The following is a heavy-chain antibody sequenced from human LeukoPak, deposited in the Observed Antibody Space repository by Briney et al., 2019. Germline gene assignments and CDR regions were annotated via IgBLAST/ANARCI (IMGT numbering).Heavy chain of an antibody. J-gene: IGHJ2*01. CDR2: IYPGDSDV. CDR3: ARRGRDSNGYSSWCFDL. Sequence: GESLKISCKGSGYRFNSYWIGWVRQMPGKGLECMGIIYPGDSDVRLSPSLQGQVTFSADKSINTAYLQWSSLEASDTAIYYCARRGRDSNGYSSWCFDLWGRGTLVTVSS. V-gene: IGHV5-51*01. D-gene: IGHD3-22*01. CDR1: GYRFNSYW.